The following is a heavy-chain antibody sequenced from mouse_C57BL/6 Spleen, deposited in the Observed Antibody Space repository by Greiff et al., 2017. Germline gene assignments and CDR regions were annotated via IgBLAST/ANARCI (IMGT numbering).Heavy chain of an antibody. V-gene: IGHV1-69*01. D-gene: IGHD1-1*01. Sequence: QVQLQQPGAELVMPGASVKLSCKASGYTFTSYWMHWVKQRPGQGLEWIGEIDPSDSYTNYNQKFKGKSTLTVDKSSSTAYMQLSSLTSEASAVYYGARVYGSSRAWFAYWGQGTLVTVSA. J-gene: IGHJ3*01. CDR1: GYTFTSYW. CDR3: ARVYGSSRAWFAY. CDR2: IDPSDSYT.